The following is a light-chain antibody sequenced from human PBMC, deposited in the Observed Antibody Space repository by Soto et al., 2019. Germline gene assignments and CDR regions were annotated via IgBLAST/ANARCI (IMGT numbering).Light chain of an antibody. CDR1: QSVSSSY. V-gene: IGKV3-20*01. J-gene: IGKJ4*01. CDR2: GAS. CDR3: QQYGSSPLT. Sequence: EIVLTQSPGTLSLSPGERATLSCRASQSVSSSYLAWYQQKSGQAPRLVIFGASSRATGIPDRFSARGSGTDFTLTINSLEPEDFALYYCQQYGSSPLTFGGGTKVEIK.